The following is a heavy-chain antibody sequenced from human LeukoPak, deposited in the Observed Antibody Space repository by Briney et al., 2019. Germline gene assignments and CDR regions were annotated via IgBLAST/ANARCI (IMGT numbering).Heavy chain of an antibody. CDR3: ARGGITGYCSSTSCYLPSDY. D-gene: IGHD2-2*01. CDR1: GYTFTSYG. J-gene: IGHJ4*02. Sequence: ASVKVSCKASGYTFTSYGISWVRQAPGQGLEWMGWISAYDGNTNYAQKFQGRVTMTRDTSISTAYMELSRLRSDDTAVYYCARGGITGYCSSTSCYLPSDYWGQGTLVTVSS. CDR2: ISAYDGNT. V-gene: IGHV1-18*01.